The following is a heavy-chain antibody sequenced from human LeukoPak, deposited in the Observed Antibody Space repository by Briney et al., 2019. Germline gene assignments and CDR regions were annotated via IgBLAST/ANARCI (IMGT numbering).Heavy chain of an antibody. CDR3: AGNPPYYYDSSGYSDLVQFDY. V-gene: IGHV4-61*01. Sequence: SETLSLTCTVSGGSISSNKYYWSWIRQPPGKGLEWIGYIYYSGSTNYNPSLKSRVTISVDTSKNQFSLKLSSVTAADTAVYYCAGNPPYYYDSSGYSDLVQFDYWGQGTLVTVSS. J-gene: IGHJ4*02. CDR2: IYYSGST. CDR1: GGSISSNKYY. D-gene: IGHD3-22*01.